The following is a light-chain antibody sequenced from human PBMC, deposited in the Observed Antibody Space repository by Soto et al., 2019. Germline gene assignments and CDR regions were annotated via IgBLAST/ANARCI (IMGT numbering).Light chain of an antibody. Sequence: DIGWTQSPGTLSLSPGERATLSCRASQSVSSSYLAWYQQKPGQDPRLLIYGASSRSTGIPDRFSGSGSGTDFTLTISRLEPEDFAVYYCQQYGSSPPYTFGQGTKLESK. CDR2: GAS. V-gene: IGKV3-20*01. CDR1: QSVSSSY. J-gene: IGKJ2*01. CDR3: QQYGSSPPYT.